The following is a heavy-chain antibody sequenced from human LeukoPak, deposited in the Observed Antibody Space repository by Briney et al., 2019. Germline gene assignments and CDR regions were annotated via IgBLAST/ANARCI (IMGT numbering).Heavy chain of an antibody. J-gene: IGHJ5*02. D-gene: IGHD2-2*01. Sequence: SETLSLTCTVSGGSISSYYWSWIRQPPGKGLEWIGYIYYSGSTNYNPSLKSRVTISVDTSKNQFSLKLNSVSAADTAVYYCARLTVPLRFDPWGRGTLVTVSS. CDR2: IYYSGST. V-gene: IGHV4-59*01. CDR1: GGSISSYY. CDR3: ARLTVPLRFDP.